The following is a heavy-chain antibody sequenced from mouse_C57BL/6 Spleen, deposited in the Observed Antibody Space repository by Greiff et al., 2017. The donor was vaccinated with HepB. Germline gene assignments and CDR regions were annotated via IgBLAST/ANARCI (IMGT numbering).Heavy chain of an antibody. CDR1: GYAFSSSW. Sequence: VQLQQSGPELVKPGASVKISCKASGYAFSSSWMNWVKQRPGKGLEWIGRIYPGDGDTNYNGKFKGKATLTADKSSSTAYMQLSSLTSEDSAVYFCARRSRYYDYAMDYWGQGTSVTVSS. D-gene: IGHD1-1*01. CDR2: IYPGDGDT. V-gene: IGHV1-82*01. CDR3: ARRSRYYDYAMDY. J-gene: IGHJ4*01.